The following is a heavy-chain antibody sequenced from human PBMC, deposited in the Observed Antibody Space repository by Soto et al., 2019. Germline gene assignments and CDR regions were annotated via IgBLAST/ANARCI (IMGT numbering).Heavy chain of an antibody. CDR2: IYYSGST. D-gene: IGHD2-15*01. Sequence: SETLSLTCTVSGGSISSYYWSWIRQPPGKGLEWIGYIYYSGSTNYNPSLKSRVTISVDTSKNQFSLKLSSVTAADTAVYYCARHTHCSGGSCYFDYWGQGTLVTVSS. CDR1: GGSISSYY. J-gene: IGHJ4*02. V-gene: IGHV4-59*08. CDR3: ARHTHCSGGSCYFDY.